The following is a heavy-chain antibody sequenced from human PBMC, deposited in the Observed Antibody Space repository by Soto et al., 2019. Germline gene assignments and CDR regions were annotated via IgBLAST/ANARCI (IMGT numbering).Heavy chain of an antibody. CDR3: AHSIGGYEIIDFDF. V-gene: IGHV2-5*01. CDR1: GFSFSTAGVA. D-gene: IGHD5-12*01. J-gene: IGHJ4*02. Sequence: QITLTESGPSLVKPPQTLTLTCSFSGFSFSTAGVAVGWIRQPPGGALEWLGLIYCYDDQRFSPSLKTRLTITGDTSKGQVVLSLTNVDPGDTATYYCAHSIGGYEIIDFDFWGQGTPVTVSS. CDR2: IYCYDDQ.